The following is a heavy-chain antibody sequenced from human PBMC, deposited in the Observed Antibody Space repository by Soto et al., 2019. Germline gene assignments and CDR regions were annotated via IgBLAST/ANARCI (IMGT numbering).Heavy chain of an antibody. CDR3: AKNNRYCSSTNCFVFDS. Sequence: EVQLVESGGGLVQPGGSLRLSCAASGFTFSGYWMSWVRQAPGKGLEWVANIKQDGSEKYYVDSVKGRFTISRDNAKNSMYRLMNSLRAEDTAVYYCAKNNRYCSSTNCFVFDSWGQGTLVTVSS. CDR2: IKQDGSEK. J-gene: IGHJ4*02. D-gene: IGHD2-2*01. V-gene: IGHV3-7*01. CDR1: GFTFSGYW.